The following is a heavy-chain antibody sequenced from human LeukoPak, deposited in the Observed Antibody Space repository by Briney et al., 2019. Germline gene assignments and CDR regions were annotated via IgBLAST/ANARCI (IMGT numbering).Heavy chain of an antibody. CDR3: ARTGIAARRLDYYYYMDV. V-gene: IGHV4-59*01. CDR1: GGSISSYY. Sequence: SETLSLTCTVSGGSISSYYWSWIRQPPGKGLEWIGYIYYSGSTNYNPSLKSRVTISVDTSKNQFSLKLSSVTAADTAVYYCARTGIAARRLDYYYYMDVWGKGTTVTVSS. D-gene: IGHD6-6*01. CDR2: IYYSGST. J-gene: IGHJ6*03.